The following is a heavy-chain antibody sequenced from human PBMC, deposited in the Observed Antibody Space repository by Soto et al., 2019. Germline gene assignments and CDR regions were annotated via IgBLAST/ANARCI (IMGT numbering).Heavy chain of an antibody. CDR3: AKLRYYGSGSYYNDPNWFDP. D-gene: IGHD3-10*01. CDR1: GVTCISYA. V-gene: IGHV3-23*01. Sequence: GGSLRLACAASGVTCISYAMSWVRKAPGKGLEWVSAISGSGGSTYYADSVKGRFTISRDNSKNTLYLQMNSLRAEDTAVYYCAKLRYYGSGSYYNDPNWFDPWGQGTLVTVSS. CDR2: ISGSGGST. J-gene: IGHJ5*02.